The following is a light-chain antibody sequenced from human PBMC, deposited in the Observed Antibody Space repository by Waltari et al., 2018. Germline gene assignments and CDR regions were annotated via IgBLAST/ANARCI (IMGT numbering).Light chain of an antibody. CDR2: TNN. J-gene: IGLJ3*02. CDR3: AAWDDSLDVWV. Sequence: QSVLTQPPSASGPPGQRVSFSCSGTSSNIGSNSVNWYQHLPGTAPKLLLHTNNQRPPGGPDRFSGSKSGTSAALAISGLRSEDEADYFCAAWDDSLDVWVFGGGTKLTVL. CDR1: SSNIGSNS. V-gene: IGLV1-44*01.